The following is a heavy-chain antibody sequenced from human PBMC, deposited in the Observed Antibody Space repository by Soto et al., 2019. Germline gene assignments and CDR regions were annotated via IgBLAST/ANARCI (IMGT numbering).Heavy chain of an antibody. V-gene: IGHV3-23*01. CDR3: ATNSESSAYSSFDY. Sequence: EVQLLESGGGLVQPGGSLRLSCAASGLTFSSYAMSWVRQAPGKGLEWVSGISGGGISTYYAYSVKGRFTISRDNSKNTLFLQMNSMRAEDTAVYYCATNSESSAYSSFDYWGQGTLVTVSS. CDR1: GLTFSSYA. CDR2: ISGGGIST. J-gene: IGHJ4*02. D-gene: IGHD3-22*01.